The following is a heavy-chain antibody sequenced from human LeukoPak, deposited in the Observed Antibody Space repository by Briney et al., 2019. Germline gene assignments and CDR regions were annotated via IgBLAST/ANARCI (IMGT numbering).Heavy chain of an antibody. Sequence: PGGSLRLSCAASGFTFNSYEMNWVSQAPGKGLEWVSYISSSDSAIYEDSVKGRFTISRDNAKNSLYLQMNSLRAEDTAVYYCAREGTSDAFDIWGQGTMVTVSS. CDR1: GFTFNSYE. D-gene: IGHD1-1*01. J-gene: IGHJ3*02. CDR3: AREGTSDAFDI. CDR2: ISSSDSAI. V-gene: IGHV3-48*03.